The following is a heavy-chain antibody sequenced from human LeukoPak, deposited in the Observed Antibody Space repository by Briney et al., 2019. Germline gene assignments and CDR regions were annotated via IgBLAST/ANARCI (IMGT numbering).Heavy chain of an antibody. CDR2: IFYSGST. Sequence: SETLSLTCTVSGASISSSSYYWGWIRQPPGKGLECLGSIFYSGSTYYNPSLKSRVTISVDTSKNQFSLKLSSVTAADTAMYYCARGYSSSSWSAFNIWGQGTMVTVSS. J-gene: IGHJ3*02. CDR3: ARGYSSSSWSAFNI. V-gene: IGHV4-39*07. D-gene: IGHD6-6*01. CDR1: GASISSSSYY.